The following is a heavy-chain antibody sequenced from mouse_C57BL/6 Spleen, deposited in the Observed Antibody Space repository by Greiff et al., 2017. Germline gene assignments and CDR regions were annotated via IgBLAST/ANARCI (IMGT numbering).Heavy chain of an antibody. CDR2: IDPENGDT. J-gene: IGHJ3*01. CDR3: TPANRAWFAD. Sequence: EVKLMESGAELVRPGASVKLSCTASGFNIKDDYMHWVKQRPEQGLEWIGWIDPENGDTEYASKFQGKATITADTSSNTAYLQLSSLTSEDTAVYYCTPANRAWFADWGQGTLVTVSA. D-gene: IGHD6-1*01. CDR1: GFNIKDDY. V-gene: IGHV14-4*01.